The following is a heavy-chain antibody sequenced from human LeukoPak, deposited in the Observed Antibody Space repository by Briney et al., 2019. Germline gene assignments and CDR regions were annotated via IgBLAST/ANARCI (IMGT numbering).Heavy chain of an antibody. V-gene: IGHV5-51*01. CDR3: ARELRKYFDWLPNHDAFDI. CDR2: IYPGDSDT. Sequence: GESLEISCKGSGYSFTSYWIGWVRQMPGKGLEWMGIIYPGDSDTRYSPSFQGQVTISADKSISTAYLQWSSLKASDTAMYYCARELRKYFDWLPNHDAFDIWGQGTMVTVSS. J-gene: IGHJ3*02. D-gene: IGHD3-9*01. CDR1: GYSFTSYW.